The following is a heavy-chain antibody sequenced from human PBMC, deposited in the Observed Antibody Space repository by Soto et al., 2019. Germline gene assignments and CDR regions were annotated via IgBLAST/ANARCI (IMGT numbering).Heavy chain of an antibody. Sequence: QVQLVESGGGVVQPGRSLRLSCAASGFTFSSYGMHWVRQAPGKGLEWVAVISYDGSNKYYADSVKGRFTISRDNSKNTLYLQMNSLRAEDTAVYYCAKDRSSSWYDRYYYYAMDVWGQGTTVTVSS. CDR3: AKDRSSSWYDRYYYYAMDV. V-gene: IGHV3-30*18. J-gene: IGHJ6*02. CDR2: ISYDGSNK. CDR1: GFTFSSYG. D-gene: IGHD6-13*01.